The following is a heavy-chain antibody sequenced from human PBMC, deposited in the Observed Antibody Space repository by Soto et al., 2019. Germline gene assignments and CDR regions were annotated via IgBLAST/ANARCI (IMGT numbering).Heavy chain of an antibody. J-gene: IGHJ5*02. CDR3: AAAVVTHWFDP. CDR2: ITPFNGNT. V-gene: IGHV1-45*02. D-gene: IGHD2-21*02. Sequence: GASVKVSCKASGYTFTYRYLHWVRQAPGQALEWMGWITPFNGNTNYAQKFQDRVTITRDRSMSTAYMELSSLRSEDTAMYYCAAAVVTHWFDPWGQGTLVTVSS. CDR1: GYTFTYRY.